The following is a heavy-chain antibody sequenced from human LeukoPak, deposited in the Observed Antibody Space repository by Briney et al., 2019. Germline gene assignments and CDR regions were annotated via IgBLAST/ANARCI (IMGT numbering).Heavy chain of an antibody. CDR1: GDSISPYY. CDR3: ARGRLSDYTFWSGYKELDY. Sequence: SETLSLTCNVSGDSISPYYWTWIRQSPAKGVEWIGYIYYSGCTDYNPSLKSRVTISVDTSKNQFSLNLSSVTAADTAVYYCARGRLSDYTFWSGYKELDYWGQGTLVTVSS. V-gene: IGHV4-59*01. J-gene: IGHJ4*02. CDR2: IYYSGCT. D-gene: IGHD3-3*01.